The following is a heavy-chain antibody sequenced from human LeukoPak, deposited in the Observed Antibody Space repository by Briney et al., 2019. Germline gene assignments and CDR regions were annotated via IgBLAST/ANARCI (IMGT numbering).Heavy chain of an antibody. CDR3: ANRGVAAASTD. Sequence: PGGSLRLSCAASGFTFSSYGMSWVRQAPGKGLEWVSGINGSGGRTYYAVSVKGRFTISRDNSKNTLYLQMNSLRAEDTAVYYCANRGVAAASTDWGQGTLVTVSS. CDR1: GFTFSSYG. D-gene: IGHD6-13*01. CDR2: INGSGGRT. J-gene: IGHJ4*02. V-gene: IGHV3-23*01.